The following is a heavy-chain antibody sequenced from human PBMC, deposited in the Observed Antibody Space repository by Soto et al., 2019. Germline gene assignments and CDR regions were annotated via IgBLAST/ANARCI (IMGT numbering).Heavy chain of an antibody. CDR2: VKPDGSAT. D-gene: IGHD6-6*01. CDR1: GFTFRNYW. V-gene: IGHV3-7*01. CDR3: ARGDRSSGSDY. J-gene: IGHJ4*02. Sequence: EVQLVESGEGLVQPGGSLRLSCVASGFTFRNYWMRWVRQPPGKGLEWMASVKPDGSATYYADSVKGRFTISRDNAKNSLYLQMNSLRAEDTAVYYCARGDRSSGSDYWGQGTLVTVSS.